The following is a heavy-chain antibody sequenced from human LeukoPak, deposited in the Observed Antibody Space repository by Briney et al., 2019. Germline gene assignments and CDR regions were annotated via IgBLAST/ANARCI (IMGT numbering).Heavy chain of an antibody. Sequence: SETLSLTCTVSGGSISSGGYYWSWIRQPPGKGLEWIGEINHSGSTNYNPSLKSRVTISVDTSKNQFSLKLSSVTAADTAVYYCARREEYCSSTSCYPFDYWGQGTLVTVSS. CDR1: GGSISSGGYY. V-gene: IGHV4-39*07. CDR2: INHSGST. D-gene: IGHD2-2*01. J-gene: IGHJ4*02. CDR3: ARREEYCSSTSCYPFDY.